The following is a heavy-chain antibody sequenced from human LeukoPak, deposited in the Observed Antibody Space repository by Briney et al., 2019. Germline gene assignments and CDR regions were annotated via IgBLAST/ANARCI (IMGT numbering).Heavy chain of an antibody. CDR3: ARRNDYDSSGYYGDY. V-gene: IGHV4-30-2*01. CDR1: GGSISSGGYS. CDR2: INHSGST. Sequence: PSQTLSLTCSVSGGSISSGGYSWSWIRQPPGKGLEWIGEINHSGSTNYNPSLKSRVTISVDTSKNQFSLKLSSVTAADTAVYYCARRNDYDSSGYYGDYWGQGTLVTVSS. J-gene: IGHJ4*02. D-gene: IGHD3-22*01.